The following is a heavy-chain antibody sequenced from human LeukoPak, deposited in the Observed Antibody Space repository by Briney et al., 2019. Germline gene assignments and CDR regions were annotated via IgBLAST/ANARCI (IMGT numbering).Heavy chain of an antibody. J-gene: IGHJ3*02. CDR2: IYPGDSDT. D-gene: IGHD3-16*01. CDR1: GYSFTNYW. V-gene: IGHV5-51*01. CDR3: GRTFGSDTSSAFDI. Sequence: GESLKISCKGSGYSFTNYWLGWVRQMPGKGLEWMGIIYPGDSDTRYSPSFQGQVTMSADKSISTAYLQWSSLKASDTAMYYCGRTFGSDTSSAFDIWGQGTMVTVSS.